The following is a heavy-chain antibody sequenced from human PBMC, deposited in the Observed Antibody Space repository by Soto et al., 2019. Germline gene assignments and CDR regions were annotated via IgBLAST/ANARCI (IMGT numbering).Heavy chain of an antibody. J-gene: IGHJ4*02. V-gene: IGHV3-30*18. CDR3: AKFLAAAGPFDY. Sequence: QVQLVESGGGVVQPGRSLRLSCAASGFTFSSYGMHWVRQAPGKGLEWVAVISYDGSNKYYADSVKGRFTISRDNSKNTLYLQMNSLRAEDTAVYYCAKFLAAAGPFDYWGQGTLVTSPQ. CDR2: ISYDGSNK. D-gene: IGHD6-13*01. CDR1: GFTFSSYG.